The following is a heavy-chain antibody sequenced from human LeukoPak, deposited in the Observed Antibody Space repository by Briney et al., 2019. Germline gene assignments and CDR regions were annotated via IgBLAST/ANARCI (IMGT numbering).Heavy chain of an antibody. J-gene: IGHJ4*02. V-gene: IGHV4-4*02. CDR2: IYHSGST. CDR3: ARGAPLLIAAAGTLDY. Sequence: PSETLSLTCAVSGGSICSSNWWSWVRQPPGKGLEWIGEIYHSGSTNYNPSLKSRVTISVDKSKNQFSLKLSSVTAADTAVYYCARGAPLLIAAAGTLDYWGQGTLVTVSS. D-gene: IGHD6-13*01. CDR1: GGSICSSNW.